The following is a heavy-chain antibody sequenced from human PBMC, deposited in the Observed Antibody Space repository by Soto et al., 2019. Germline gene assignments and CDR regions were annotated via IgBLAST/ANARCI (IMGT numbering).Heavy chain of an antibody. CDR2: ISAYNGNT. V-gene: IGHV1-18*01. CDR3: ARDYLMRRKSHDYCSWGY. D-gene: IGHD2-15*01. Sequence: QVQLVQSGAEVKKPGASVKVSCKASGYTFTSYGISWVRQAPGQGLEWMGWISAYNGNTNYAQKLQGRVTMTTDTSTSTVYLDLRSRRSDDKAVYYCARDYLMRRKSHDYCSWGYCGQGTLVTVS. CDR1: GYTFTSYG. J-gene: IGHJ4*02.